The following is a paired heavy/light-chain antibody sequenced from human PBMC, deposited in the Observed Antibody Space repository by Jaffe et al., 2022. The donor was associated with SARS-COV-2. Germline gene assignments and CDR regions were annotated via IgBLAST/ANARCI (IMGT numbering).Light chain of an antibody. CDR1: QSISSW. J-gene: IGKJ2*01. CDR3: QQYNSYPYT. Sequence: DIQMTQSPSTLSASVGDRVTITCRASQSISSWLAWYQQKPGKAPKLLIYKASSLESGVPSRFSGSGSGTEFTLTISSLQPDDSTTYYCQQYNSYPYTFGQGTKLEIK. V-gene: IGKV1-5*03. CDR2: KAS.
Heavy chain of an antibody. Sequence: EVQLVESGGGLVKPGGSLRLSCAASGFTFGSSSMNWVRQAPGKGLEWVSSISSGSSYIYYADSVKGRFTISRDNAKNSLYLQMNSLRAEDTAVYYCARDEEGHCSGGSCYSSIDYWGQGTLVTVSS. CDR3: ARDEEGHCSGGSCYSSIDY. CDR1: GFTFGSSS. CDR2: ISSGSSYI. V-gene: IGHV3-21*01. J-gene: IGHJ4*02. D-gene: IGHD2-15*01.